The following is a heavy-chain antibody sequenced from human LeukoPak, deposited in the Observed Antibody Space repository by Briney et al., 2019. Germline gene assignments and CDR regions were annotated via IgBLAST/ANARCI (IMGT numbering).Heavy chain of an antibody. D-gene: IGHD6-19*01. CDR1: GGSISSYY. CDR3: ARFIAVAGTFYYGMDV. CDR2: IYYSGST. J-gene: IGHJ6*02. Sequence: SETLSLTCTVSGGSISSYYWGWIRQPPGKGLEWIGYIYYSGSTNYNPSLKSRVTISVDTSKNQFSLKLSSVTAADTAVYYCARFIAVAGTFYYGMDVWGQGTTVTVSS. V-gene: IGHV4-59*01.